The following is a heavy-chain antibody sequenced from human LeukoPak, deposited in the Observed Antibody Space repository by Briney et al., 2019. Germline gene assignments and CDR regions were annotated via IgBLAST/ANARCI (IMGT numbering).Heavy chain of an antibody. D-gene: IGHD3-22*01. Sequence: GSVKVSCKASGYTFTGYYMDWVRQAPGQGVEWMGRINPNCCVSFSSQNFQRTLTMTTPTSISTAYMELSRLRSDDTAVYYCARDLYDSRGYFLNWFDPWGQGTLVTVSS. CDR3: ARDLYDSRGYFLNWFDP. CDR1: GYTFTGYY. J-gene: IGHJ5*02. V-gene: IGHV1-2*06. CDR2: INPNCCVS.